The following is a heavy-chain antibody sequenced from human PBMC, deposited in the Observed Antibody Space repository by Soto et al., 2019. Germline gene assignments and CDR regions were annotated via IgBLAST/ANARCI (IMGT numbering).Heavy chain of an antibody. J-gene: IGHJ6*02. CDR3: TTRAYDCWTGHPYLKDYYHGMDV. Sequence: GGPRRLSYEPPGFAFLGHARNGEPTASEKGAEGVARIRGKANSYATADAASVKGRFTISRDDSKNTAYRQMNSRKTEDTVVYYCTTRAYDCWTGHPYLKDYYHGMDVWGQGTTDTVAS. CDR1: GFAFLGHA. D-gene: IGHD3-3*01. V-gene: IGHV3-73*01. CDR2: IRGKANSYAT.